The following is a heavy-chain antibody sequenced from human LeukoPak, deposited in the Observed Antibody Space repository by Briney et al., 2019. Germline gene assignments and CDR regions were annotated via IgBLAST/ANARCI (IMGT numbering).Heavy chain of an antibody. D-gene: IGHD3-10*01. CDR2: ILKNGDT. CDR3: ARDRFGERTFEK. Sequence: GGSLRLSCAASGFAFSSFDMLWVRQSPRKGLEWVARILKNGDTDYAASVEGRFTISRENAKSYVYLQMNSLRDGDTAVYYCARDRFGERTFEKWGQGTMVTVSS. J-gene: IGHJ3*02. V-gene: IGHV3-13*01. CDR1: GFAFSSFD.